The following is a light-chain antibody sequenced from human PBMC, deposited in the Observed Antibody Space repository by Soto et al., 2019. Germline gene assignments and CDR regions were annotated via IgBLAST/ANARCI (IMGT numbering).Light chain of an antibody. V-gene: IGKV1-39*01. CDR3: KPSSGTHRT. CDR2: AVS. CDR1: QSISTY. J-gene: IGKJ1*01. Sequence: DIEMTHSPSSLSASVGDRVTITCRASQSISTYLNWYQHKPGKAPKVLIYAVSSLQSGVPSRFSGSGSGTDLTLTITTLQPEDSATYYSKPSSGTHRTFPHGTKVDIX.